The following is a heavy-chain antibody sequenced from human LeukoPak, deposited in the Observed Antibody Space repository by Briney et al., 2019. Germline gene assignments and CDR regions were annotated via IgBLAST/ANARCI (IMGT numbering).Heavy chain of an antibody. CDR1: GFTFSSYG. V-gene: IGHV3-33*06. D-gene: IGHD2-21*02. CDR2: IWYDGSNK. CDR3: AKANCGGDCYYYYYYMDV. Sequence: PGGSLRLSCAASGFTFSSYGMHWVRQAPGKGLEWVAVIWYDGSNKYYADSVKGRFTISRDNSKNTLYLQMNSLRAEDTAVYYCAKANCGGDCYYYYYYMDVWGKGTTVTVSS. J-gene: IGHJ6*03.